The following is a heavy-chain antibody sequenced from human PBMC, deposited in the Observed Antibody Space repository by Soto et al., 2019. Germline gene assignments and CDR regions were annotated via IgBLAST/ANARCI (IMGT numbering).Heavy chain of an antibody. CDR2: IIPIFGTA. V-gene: IGHV1-69*13. J-gene: IGHJ1*01. CDR1: GGTFSSYA. Sequence: ASVKVSCKASGGTFSSYAISWVRQAPGQGLEWMGGIIPIFGTANYAQKFQGRVTITADESTSTAYMELRSLRSDDTAVYYCARPYYYDSSGYFHPFQHWGQGTLVTVSS. CDR3: ARPYYYDSSGYFHPFQH. D-gene: IGHD3-22*01.